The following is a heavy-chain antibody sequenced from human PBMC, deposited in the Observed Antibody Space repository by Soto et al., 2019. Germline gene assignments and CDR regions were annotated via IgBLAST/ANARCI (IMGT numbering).Heavy chain of an antibody. J-gene: IGHJ5*02. CDR1: GGSFSGYY. Sequence: SETLSLTCAVYGGSFSGYYWSWIRQPPGKGLEWIGEINHSGSTNYNPSLKSRVTISVDTSKNQFSLKLSPVTAADTAVYYCASEEYSSSFWFDPWGQGTLVTVSS. V-gene: IGHV4-34*01. CDR2: INHSGST. CDR3: ASEEYSSSFWFDP. D-gene: IGHD6-6*01.